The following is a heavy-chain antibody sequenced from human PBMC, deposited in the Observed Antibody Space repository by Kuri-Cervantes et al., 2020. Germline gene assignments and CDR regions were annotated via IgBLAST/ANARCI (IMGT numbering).Heavy chain of an antibody. Sequence: GGSLRLSCAASGFTFSSYAMHWVRQAPGKGLEWVAVISYDGSNKYYADSVKGRFTISRDNSKITLYLQMNSLRAEDTAVYYCARAHYYDSSGYFLNYYGMDVWGQGTTVTVSS. J-gene: IGHJ6*02. CDR1: GFTFSSYA. V-gene: IGHV3-30-3*01. D-gene: IGHD3-22*01. CDR2: ISYDGSNK. CDR3: ARAHYYDSSGYFLNYYGMDV.